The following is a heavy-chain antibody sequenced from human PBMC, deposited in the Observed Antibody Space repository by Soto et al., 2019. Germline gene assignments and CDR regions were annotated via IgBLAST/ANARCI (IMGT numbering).Heavy chain of an antibody. Sequence: QVQLVQSGVEVKNPGASVKVSCKASGYTFSAYYMHWVRQAPGQGLEWMGYIHPDSGDTNYAQKFQGWVTMTSDTSISTVYMELTRLKSDDTAVYYCTRRDSSWAFDIWGQGTMHTVSS. J-gene: IGHJ3*02. D-gene: IGHD2-21*02. V-gene: IGHV1-2*04. CDR1: GYTFSAYY. CDR2: IHPDSGDT. CDR3: TRRDSSWAFDI.